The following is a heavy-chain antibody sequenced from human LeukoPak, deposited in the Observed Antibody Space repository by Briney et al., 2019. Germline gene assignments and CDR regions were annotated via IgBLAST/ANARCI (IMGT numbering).Heavy chain of an antibody. J-gene: IGHJ5*02. Sequence: SETLSLTCTVAGGSISSYYWSWIRQPPGKGLEWIGYIYYSGSTNYNPSLKSRVTISVDTSKNQFSLKLSSVTAADTAVYYCARHGYSSGSLAWFDPWGQGTQVTLSS. CDR2: IYYSGST. V-gene: IGHV4-59*01. CDR1: GGSISSYY. D-gene: IGHD6-19*01. CDR3: ARHGYSSGSLAWFDP.